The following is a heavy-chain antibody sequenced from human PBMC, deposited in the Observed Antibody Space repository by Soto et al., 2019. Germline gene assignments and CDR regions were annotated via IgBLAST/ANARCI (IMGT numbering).Heavy chain of an antibody. D-gene: IGHD3-16*01. J-gene: IGHJ5*02. Sequence: SETLSLTWSLSCSSISSYRWRWIRQLPGKGLGXIGYIYYSWSSNNNPTLNSRVTISVDTSKNQFSLKLSSVTAADTAVYYCARDSPVLGFDPWGQGTLVTVSS. CDR1: CSSISSYR. V-gene: IGHV4-59*01. CDR3: ARDSPVLGFDP. CDR2: IYYSWSS.